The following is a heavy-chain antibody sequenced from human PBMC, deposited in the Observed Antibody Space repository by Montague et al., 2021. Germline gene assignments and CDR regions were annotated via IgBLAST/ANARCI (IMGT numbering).Heavy chain of an antibody. CDR2: IYYSGSP. D-gene: IGHD6-13*01. V-gene: IGHV4-61*01. CDR3: ARGYSSSWYN. CDR1: GGSISSSSYY. Sequence: SETLSLTCTVSGGSISSSSYYWSWIRQPPGKGLEWIGYIYYSGSPKYKPSLKSRVTISEDTSKNQFSLKLSSVTAADTAVYYCARGYSSSWYNWGQGTLVSVSS. J-gene: IGHJ4*02.